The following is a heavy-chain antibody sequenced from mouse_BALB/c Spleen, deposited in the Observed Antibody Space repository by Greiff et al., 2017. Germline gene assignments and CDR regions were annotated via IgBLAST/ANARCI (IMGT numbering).Heavy chain of an antibody. CDR2: ISSGGGST. D-gene: IGHD1-1*01. CDR1: GFAFSSYD. V-gene: IGHV5-12-1*01. Sequence: EVQLVESGGGLVKPGGSLKLSCAASGFAFSSYDMSWVRQTPEKRLEWVAYISSGGGSTYYPDTVKGRFTISRDNAKNTLYLQMSSLKSEDTAMYYCARVGYYGSPYFDYWGQGTTLTVSS. J-gene: IGHJ2*01. CDR3: ARVGYYGSPYFDY.